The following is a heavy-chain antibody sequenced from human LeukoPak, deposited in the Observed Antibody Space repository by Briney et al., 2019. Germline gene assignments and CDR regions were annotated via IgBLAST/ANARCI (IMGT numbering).Heavy chain of an antibody. CDR3: ARGRLAYYYYYMDV. CDR1: EFSVGSNY. CDR2: IYSGGST. D-gene: IGHD6-19*01. Sequence: GGSLRLSCAASEFSVGSNYMTWVRQAPGKGLEWVSVIYSGGSTYYADSVKGRFTISRDNSKNTLYLQMNSLRAEDTAVYYCARGRLAYYYYYMDVWGKGTTVTISS. V-gene: IGHV3-53*01. J-gene: IGHJ6*03.